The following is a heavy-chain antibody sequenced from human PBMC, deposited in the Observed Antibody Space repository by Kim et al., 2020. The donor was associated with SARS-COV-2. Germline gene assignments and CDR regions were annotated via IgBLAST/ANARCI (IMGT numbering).Heavy chain of an antibody. CDR3: ARVGFGSGSLNAFDI. V-gene: IGHV3-53*01. D-gene: IGHD3-10*01. Sequence: SAQGRFTISRDNSKNTLYLQMNSLRAEDTAVYYCARVGFGSGSLNAFDIWGQGTMVTVSS. J-gene: IGHJ3*02.